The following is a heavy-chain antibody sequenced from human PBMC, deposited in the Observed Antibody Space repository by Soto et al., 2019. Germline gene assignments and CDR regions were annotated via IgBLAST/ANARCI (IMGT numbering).Heavy chain of an antibody. CDR1: GFTFSSYA. CDR3: AKKNLIAAAGPPRYERWFDP. CDR2: ISGSGGST. J-gene: IGHJ5*02. D-gene: IGHD6-13*01. V-gene: IGHV3-23*01. Sequence: HPGGSLRLSCAASGFTFSSYAMSWVRQAPGKGLEWVSAISGSGGSTYYADSVKGRFTISRDNSKNTLYLQMNSLRAEDTAVYYCAKKNLIAAAGPPRYERWFDPWGQGTLVTVSS.